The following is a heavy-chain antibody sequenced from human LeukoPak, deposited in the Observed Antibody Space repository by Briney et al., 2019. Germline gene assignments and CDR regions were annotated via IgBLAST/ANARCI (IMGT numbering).Heavy chain of an antibody. V-gene: IGHV4-34*01. CDR3: ARGVGYCSSTSCYPHYYGMDV. CDR2: INHSGST. D-gene: IGHD2-2*01. Sequence: PSETLSLTCAVYGGSFSGYYWSWIRQPPGKGLEWIGEINHSGSTNYNPSLKSRVTISVDTSKNQFSLKLSSVTAADTAVYYCARGVGYCSSTSCYPHYYGMDVWGQGTTVTVSS. CDR1: GGSFSGYY. J-gene: IGHJ6*02.